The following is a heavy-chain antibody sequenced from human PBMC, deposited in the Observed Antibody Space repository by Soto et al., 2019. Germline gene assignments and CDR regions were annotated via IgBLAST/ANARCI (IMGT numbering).Heavy chain of an antibody. V-gene: IGHV3-33*01. CDR1: GFTFSAYG. J-gene: IGHJ6*02. CDR2: INYDGSSK. CDR3: ARCKQKVIHGAMDV. D-gene: IGHD2-21*01. Sequence: QVHLVVSGGGAVQDGRSLRVSCATSGFTFSAYGMHGVRQATGQGLEWVAFINYDGSSKFYGDSVKGRFTVSRDNSKNTLLLQWNSLRGEDTATYYCARCKQKVIHGAMDVWGQGATVTVTS.